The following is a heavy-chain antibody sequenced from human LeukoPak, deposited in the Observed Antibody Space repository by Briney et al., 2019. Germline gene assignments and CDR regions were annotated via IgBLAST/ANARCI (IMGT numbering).Heavy chain of an antibody. CDR1: GFTFSSYW. J-gene: IGHJ4*02. CDR2: INSDGSST. Sequence: GGSLRLSCAASGFTFSSYWMHWVRQAPGKGLVWVSRINSDGSSTSHADSVKGRFTISRDNAKNTLYLQMNSLRAEDTAVYYCARDRALIHCSGGSCYSDYFDYWGQGTLVTVSS. CDR3: ARDRALIHCSGGSCYSDYFDY. D-gene: IGHD2-15*01. V-gene: IGHV3-74*01.